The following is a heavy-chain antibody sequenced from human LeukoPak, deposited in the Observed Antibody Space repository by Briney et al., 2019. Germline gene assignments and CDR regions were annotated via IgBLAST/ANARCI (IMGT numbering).Heavy chain of an antibody. CDR3: ARVAAAGPTRIFDY. D-gene: IGHD6-13*01. CDR2: ISSSGRSI. J-gene: IGHJ4*02. Sequence: GGSLRLSCAASGFTFSSYSMNWVCQAPGKGLEWVSYISSSGRSILYADSVKGRFTVSRDNAKNSLYLQMNNLRAEDTAVYYCARVAAAGPTRIFDYWGQGTLVTVSS. CDR1: GFTFSSYS. V-gene: IGHV3-21*05.